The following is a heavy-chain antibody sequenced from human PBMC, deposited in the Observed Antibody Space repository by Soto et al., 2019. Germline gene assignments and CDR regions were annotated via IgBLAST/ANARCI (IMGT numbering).Heavy chain of an antibody. V-gene: IGHV4-4*09. D-gene: IGHD1-1*01. CDR2: IVNSGIA. J-gene: IGHJ4*02. Sequence: QVQLQESGPGLVTPSETLSLTCAVSGGSLTGQHWSWIRQPPGKGLEWICQIVNSGIARYNPSLQSRVAISIDTSKKPFALMLSSVPAADTAVYYCASYIEGTGGRESWGQGHLVTVSS. CDR3: ASYIEGTGGRES. CDR1: GGSLTGQH.